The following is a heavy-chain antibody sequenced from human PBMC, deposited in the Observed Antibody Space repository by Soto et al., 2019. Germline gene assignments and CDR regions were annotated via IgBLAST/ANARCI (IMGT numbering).Heavy chain of an antibody. V-gene: IGHV1-69*12. CDR1: GGTFSSDS. D-gene: IGHD2-15*01. CDR2: IIPMFDTP. J-gene: IGHJ4*02. CDR3: ARSGGLDRDFTY. Sequence: QVQLVQSGAEVKKPGSSVKVSCKASGGTFSSDSFSWVRQAPGQGLEWMGGIIPMFDTPIYAQKFQDRVTITADESTTPAYMQLSSLRSGDTGVYYCARSGGLDRDFTYWGQGSLVTVSS.